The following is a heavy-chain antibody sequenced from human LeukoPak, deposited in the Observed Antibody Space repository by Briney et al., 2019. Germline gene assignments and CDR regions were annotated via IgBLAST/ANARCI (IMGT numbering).Heavy chain of an antibody. J-gene: IGHJ4*02. CDR2: IWYDGSNK. D-gene: IGHD6-13*01. V-gene: IGHV3-33*01. Sequence: GGSLRLSCAASGFTFSSYGMHWVRQAPGKGLEWVAVIWYDGSNKYYADSVKGRFTISRDNSKNTLYLQMNSLRAEDTAVYYCVRGALAAAGTYFDYWGQGTLVTVSS. CDR3: VRGALAAAGTYFDY. CDR1: GFTFSSYG.